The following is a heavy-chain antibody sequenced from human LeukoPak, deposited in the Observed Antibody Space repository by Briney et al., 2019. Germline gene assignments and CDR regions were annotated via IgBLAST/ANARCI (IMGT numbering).Heavy chain of an antibody. V-gene: IGHV3-23*01. J-gene: IGHJ3*02. CDR1: GFTISSNY. CDR2: ISGSGGST. D-gene: IGHD3-10*01. CDR3: AKDYYGSGSYYKEDAFDI. Sequence: PGGSLRLSCAASGFTISSNYMSWVRQAPGKGLEWVSAISGSGGSTYYADSVKGRFTISRDNSKNTLYLQMNSLRAEDTAVYYCAKDYYGSGSYYKEDAFDIWGQGTMVTVSS.